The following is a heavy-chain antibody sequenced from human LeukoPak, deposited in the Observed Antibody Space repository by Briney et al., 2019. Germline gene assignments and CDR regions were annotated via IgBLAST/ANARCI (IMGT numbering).Heavy chain of an antibody. V-gene: IGHV3-30*02. Sequence: GGSLRLSCAASGFTFSSYGMHWVRQAPGKGLEWVAFIRYDGSNKYYADSVKGRFTISRDNSKNTLYLQMNSLRAEDTAVYYCAKDKYDVLTGYSPIDYWGQGTLVTVSS. J-gene: IGHJ4*02. D-gene: IGHD3-9*01. CDR2: IRYDGSNK. CDR3: AKDKYDVLTGYSPIDY. CDR1: GFTFSSYG.